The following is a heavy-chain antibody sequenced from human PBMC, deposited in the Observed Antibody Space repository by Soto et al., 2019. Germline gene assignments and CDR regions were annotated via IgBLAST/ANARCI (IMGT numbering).Heavy chain of an antibody. Sequence: QVQLVESGGGVVQPGRSLRLSCAASGFTFSSYAMHWVRQAPGKGLEWVAVISYDGSNKYYADSVKGRFTISRDNSKNTLYLQMNSLRAEDTAVYYCARAAATNPLDYWGQGTLVTVSS. CDR2: ISYDGSNK. J-gene: IGHJ4*02. V-gene: IGHV3-30-3*01. CDR3: ARAAATNPLDY. CDR1: GFTFSSYA.